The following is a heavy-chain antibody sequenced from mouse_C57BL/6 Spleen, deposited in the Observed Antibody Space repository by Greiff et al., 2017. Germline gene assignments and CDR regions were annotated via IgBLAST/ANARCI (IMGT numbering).Heavy chain of an antibody. D-gene: IGHD1-1*01. CDR1: GYTFTDYE. CDR2: IDPETGGT. Sequence: LVESGAELVRPGASVTLSCKASGYTFTDYEMHWVKQTPVHGLEWIGAIDPETGGTAYNQKFKGKAILTADKSSSTAYMELRSLTSEDSAVYYCPITTVVDWYFDVWGTGTTVTVSS. J-gene: IGHJ1*03. V-gene: IGHV1-15*01. CDR3: PITTVVDWYFDV.